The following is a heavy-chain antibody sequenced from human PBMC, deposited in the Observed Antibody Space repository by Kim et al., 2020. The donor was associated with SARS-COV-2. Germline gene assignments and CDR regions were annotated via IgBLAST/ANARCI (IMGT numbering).Heavy chain of an antibody. CDR3: ARDRRLRLREYYGMDV. J-gene: IGHJ6*02. Sequence: GGSLRLSCAASGFTFSDYYMSWIRQAPGKGLEWVSYISSSGSTIYYADSVKGRFTISRDNAKNSLYLQMNSLRAEDTAVYYCARDRRLRLREYYGMDVWGQGTTVTVSS. V-gene: IGHV3-11*01. CDR1: GFTFSDYY. D-gene: IGHD5-12*01. CDR2: ISSSGSTI.